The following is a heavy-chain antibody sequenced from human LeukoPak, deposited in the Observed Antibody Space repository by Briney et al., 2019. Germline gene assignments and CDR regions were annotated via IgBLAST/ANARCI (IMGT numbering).Heavy chain of an antibody. CDR1: GFTFSDYY. CDR2: ISSSGSTI. J-gene: IGHJ3*02. CDR3: AREHLGYCSGGSCQGGAFDI. D-gene: IGHD2-15*01. Sequence: GGSLRLSCAASGFTFSDYYMSWIRQAPGKGLEWVSYISSSGSTIYYADSVKGRFTISRDNAKNSLYLQMDSLRVEDTAVYYCAREHLGYCSGGSCQGGAFDIWGQGTMVTVSS. V-gene: IGHV3-11*04.